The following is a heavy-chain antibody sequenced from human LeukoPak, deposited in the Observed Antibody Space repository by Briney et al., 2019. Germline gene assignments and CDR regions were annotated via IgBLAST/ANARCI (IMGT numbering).Heavy chain of an antibody. CDR1: GYTFTGYY. J-gene: IGHJ6*03. Sequence: ASVKVSCKASGYTFTGYYMHWVRQAPGQGLEWMGWINPNSGGTNYAQKFQGRVTMTRDTSISTAYMELSRLRSDDTAVYYCARAPVTATWIQLWFYMDVWSKGTTVTVSS. CDR2: INPNSGGT. D-gene: IGHD5-18*01. V-gene: IGHV1-2*02. CDR3: ARAPVTATWIQLWFYMDV.